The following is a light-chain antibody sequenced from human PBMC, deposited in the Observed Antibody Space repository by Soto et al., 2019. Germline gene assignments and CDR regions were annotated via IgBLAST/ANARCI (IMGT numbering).Light chain of an antibody. Sequence: QSALTQPASVSGSPGQSITISCIGTSSDVGACNYVSWYQQHPGKAPKLMIYDVGNRPAGVSNRFSGSKSGNTSSLTISGLQAEDEAEYYCSSYTSSSTLVFGGGTQLTVL. CDR3: SSYTSSSTLV. CDR1: SSDVGACNY. J-gene: IGLJ2*01. CDR2: DVG. V-gene: IGLV2-14*01.